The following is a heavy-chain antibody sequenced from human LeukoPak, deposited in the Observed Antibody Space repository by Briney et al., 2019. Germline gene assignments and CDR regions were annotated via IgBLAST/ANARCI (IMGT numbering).Heavy chain of an antibody. CDR3: ARDGTGYCSGGSCFAPATLPFDP. D-gene: IGHD2-15*01. V-gene: IGHV4-39*07. CDR1: GDSISSSSYY. CDR2: IYYSGST. Sequence: PSETLSLTCTVSGDSISSSSYYWGWIRQPPGKGLEWIGSIYYSGSTYYNPSLKSRVTISVDTSKNQFSLKLSSVTAADTAVYYCARDGTGYCSGGSCFAPATLPFDPWGQGTLVTVSS. J-gene: IGHJ5*02.